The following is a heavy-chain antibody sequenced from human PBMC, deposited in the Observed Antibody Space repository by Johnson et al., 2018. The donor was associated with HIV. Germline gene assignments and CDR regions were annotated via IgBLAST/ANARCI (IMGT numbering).Heavy chain of an antibody. CDR2: IRYDGSKK. J-gene: IGHJ3*02. V-gene: IGHV3-30*02. CDR1: GFTFSSYD. Sequence: QVQLVESGGGVVQPGGSLRLSCAASGFTFSSYDMHWVRQAPGKGLEWVAFIRYDGSKKYYADTVKGRFTISRDNSKNTLYLQMNSLRAEDTAVYYCAKTYSSSWYALDIWGQGTMVTVSS. CDR3: AKTYSSSWYALDI. D-gene: IGHD6-13*01.